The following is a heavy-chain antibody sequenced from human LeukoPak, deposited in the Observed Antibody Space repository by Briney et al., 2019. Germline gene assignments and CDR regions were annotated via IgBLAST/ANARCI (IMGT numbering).Heavy chain of an antibody. D-gene: IGHD3-3*01. J-gene: IGHJ6*03. V-gene: IGHV1-69*05. CDR1: GGTFSSYA. CDR2: IIPIFGTA. Sequence: SVKVSCKASGGTFSSYAISCVRQAPGQGLEWMGGIIPIFGTANYAQKFQGRVTITTDESTSTAYMELSSLRSEDTAVYYCARRGSGYSSGYYMDVWGKGTTVTVSS. CDR3: ARRGSGYSSGYYMDV.